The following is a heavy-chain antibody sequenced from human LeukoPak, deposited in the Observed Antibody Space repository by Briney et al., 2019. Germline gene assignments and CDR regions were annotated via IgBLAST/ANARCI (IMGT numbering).Heavy chain of an antibody. CDR3: ARPSFSFSLLGFNTGTFDI. J-gene: IGHJ3*02. D-gene: IGHD7-27*01. CDR1: GGSISSYY. V-gene: IGHV4-39*01. CDR2: IYYSGST. Sequence: PSETLSLTCTVSGGSISSYYWGWIRQPPGKGLEWIGSIYYSGSTYYNPSLKSRVTISIDTSKNQFSLKLSSVTAADTAVYYCARPSFSFSLLGFNTGTFDIWGQGTMVTVSS.